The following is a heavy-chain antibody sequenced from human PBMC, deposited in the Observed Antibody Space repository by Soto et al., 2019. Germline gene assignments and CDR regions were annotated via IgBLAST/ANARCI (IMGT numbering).Heavy chain of an antibody. V-gene: IGHV1-2*02. Sequence: VASVKVSCKASGYTFTAYFIHWVRQAPGQGLEWMGWINPNNRDTNNAQKFQGRVTMTRDASTRTAYMELSRLRSDDTAVYYCTRGPPAAAGPCIDFGGHGTLVTVSS. CDR2: INPNNRDT. CDR3: TRGPPAAAGPCIDF. CDR1: GYTFTAYF. J-gene: IGHJ4*01. D-gene: IGHD6-25*01.